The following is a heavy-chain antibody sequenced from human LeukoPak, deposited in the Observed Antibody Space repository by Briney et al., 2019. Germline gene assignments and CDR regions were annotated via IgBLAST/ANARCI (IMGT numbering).Heavy chain of an antibody. Sequence: KPSETLSLTCTVSGGSISSYYWSWIRQPPGKGLEWIGYIYYSGSTSYNPSLRSRVTISVDTSKNQFSLKLSSVTAADTAVYYCARNSGYDPLWWFDPWGQGTLVTVSS. CDR3: ARNSGYDPLWWFDP. J-gene: IGHJ5*02. D-gene: IGHD5-12*01. CDR1: GGSISSYY. V-gene: IGHV4-59*01. CDR2: IYYSGST.